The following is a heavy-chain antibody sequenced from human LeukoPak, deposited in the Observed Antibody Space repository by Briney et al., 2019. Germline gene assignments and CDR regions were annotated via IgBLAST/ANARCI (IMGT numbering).Heavy chain of an antibody. J-gene: IGHJ4*02. V-gene: IGHV3-21*01. Sequence: GGSLRLSCAASGFTFSSYSMTWVRQAPGKGLEWVSSISSSSSYIYYADSVKGRFTISRDNAKNSLYLQMNSLRAEDTAVYYCARGLGDYLFDYWGQGTLVTVSS. D-gene: IGHD4-17*01. CDR3: ARGLGDYLFDY. CDR1: GFTFSSYS. CDR2: ISSSSSYI.